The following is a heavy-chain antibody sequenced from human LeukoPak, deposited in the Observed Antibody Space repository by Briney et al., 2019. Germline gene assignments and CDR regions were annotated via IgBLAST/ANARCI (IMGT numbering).Heavy chain of an antibody. V-gene: IGHV3-23*01. CDR1: GFTFSSYA. CDR2: ISGSGGST. CDR3: AKVPGPFDVGDNDY. J-gene: IGHJ4*02. Sequence: GGSLRLSCAASGFTFSSYAMSWVRQAPGKGLEWVSAISGSGGSTYYADSVKGRFTISRDNSKNTLYLQMNSLRAEDTAVYYWAKVPGPFDVGDNDYWGQGTLVTVSS. D-gene: IGHD2-21*02.